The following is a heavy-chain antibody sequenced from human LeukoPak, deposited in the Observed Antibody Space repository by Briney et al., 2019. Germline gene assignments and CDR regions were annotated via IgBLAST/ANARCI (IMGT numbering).Heavy chain of an antibody. V-gene: IGHV3-73*01. J-gene: IGHJ4*02. CDR2: IRSKANTYAT. CDR3: TRHNYYEDGFDY. Sequence: GGSLRLSCAASGFTFSGSAMLWVRQASGKGLEWVGRIRSKANTYATAYAAPVKGRFIISRDDSKNTAYLQMNSLKTEDTAVYYCTRHNYYEDGFDYWGQGTLVTVSS. D-gene: IGHD3-22*01. CDR1: GFTFSGSA.